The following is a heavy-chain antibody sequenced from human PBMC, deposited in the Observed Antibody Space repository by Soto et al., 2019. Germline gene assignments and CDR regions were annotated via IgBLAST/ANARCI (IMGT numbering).Heavy chain of an antibody. V-gene: IGHV4-31*03. CDR3: ARRGNLPNYYYYYGMDV. J-gene: IGHJ6*02. D-gene: IGHD4-4*01. Sequence: PSETLSLTCTVSGGSISRGGYYWILIRQHPGKGLEWIGYIYYSGSTYYNPSLKSRVTISVDTSKNQFSLKLSSVTAADTAVYYCARRGNLPNYYYYYGMDVWGQGTTVT. CDR1: GGSISRGGYY. CDR2: IYYSGST.